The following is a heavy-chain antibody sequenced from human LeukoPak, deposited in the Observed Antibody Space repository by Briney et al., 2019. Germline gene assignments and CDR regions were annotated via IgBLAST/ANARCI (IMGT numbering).Heavy chain of an antibody. D-gene: IGHD2-2*01. CDR3: TRLEYELDY. CDR1: GFAFSNYW. J-gene: IGHJ4*02. V-gene: IGHV3-73*01. Sequence: GGSLRLSCVASGFAFSNYWMSWVRQAPGKGLEWVGRIRSKANSYATAYAASVKGRFTISRDDSKNTAYLQMNSLKTEDTAVYYCTRLEYELDYWGQGTLVTVSS. CDR2: IRSKANSYAT.